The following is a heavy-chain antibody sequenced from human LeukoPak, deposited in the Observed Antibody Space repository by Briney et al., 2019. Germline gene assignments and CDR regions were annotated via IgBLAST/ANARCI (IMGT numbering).Heavy chain of an antibody. CDR2: TSSDLNVK. D-gene: IGHD3-22*01. CDR3: AKDYYYDSSGYINHFDY. Sequence: PGGSLRLSCAASGFTFRNYVIHWVRQAPGKGLEWVAVTSSDLNVKLYADSVKGRFTISRDNSKNTLYLQMNSLRAEDTAVYYCAKDYYYDSSGYINHFDYWGQGTLVTVSS. CDR1: GFTFRNYV. J-gene: IGHJ4*02. V-gene: IGHV3-30*18.